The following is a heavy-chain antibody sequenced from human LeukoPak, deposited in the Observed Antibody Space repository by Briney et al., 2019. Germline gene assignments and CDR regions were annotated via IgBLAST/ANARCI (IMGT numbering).Heavy chain of an antibody. CDR1: GFTFSSYS. J-gene: IGHJ4*02. D-gene: IGHD6-6*01. Sequence: GGSLRLSCAASGFTFSSYSMTWVRQAPGKGLEWVSPISSSSSYIYYADSVKGRFTISRDNAKNSLYLQMNSLRAEDTAVYYCARDLPSIAARFGLFDYWGQGTLVTVSS. V-gene: IGHV3-21*01. CDR2: ISSSSSYI. CDR3: ARDLPSIAARFGLFDY.